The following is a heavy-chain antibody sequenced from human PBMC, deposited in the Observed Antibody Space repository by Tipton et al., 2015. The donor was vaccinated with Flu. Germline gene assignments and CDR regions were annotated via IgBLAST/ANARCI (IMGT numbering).Heavy chain of an antibody. CDR3: TKDIGQLMATCFHH. CDR1: GFTFDDYA. CDR2: ISLNSDNV. D-gene: IGHD2-2*01. J-gene: IGHJ1*01. Sequence: SLRLSCAASGFTFDDYAMHWVRQGPGKGLEWVAGISLNSDNVVYADSVKGRFTISRDNAKNSLYLQMNSLRPEDTALYYCTKDIGQLMATCFHHLGQGTLVTVS. V-gene: IGHV3-9*01.